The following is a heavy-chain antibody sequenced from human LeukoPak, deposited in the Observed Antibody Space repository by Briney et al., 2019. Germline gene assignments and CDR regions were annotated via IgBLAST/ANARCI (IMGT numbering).Heavy chain of an antibody. CDR2: IYYSGST. D-gene: IGHD3-22*01. V-gene: IGHV4-39*01. CDR1: GGSISSSSYY. J-gene: IGHJ3*02. CDR3: ARSTSGYYWDAFDI. Sequence: SATLSLTCTVSGGSISSSSYYWGWIRQPPGKGLEWIGSIYYSGSTYYNPSLKSRVTISVDTSKNQFSLKLSSVTAADTAVYYCARSTSGYYWDAFDIWGQGTMVTVSS.